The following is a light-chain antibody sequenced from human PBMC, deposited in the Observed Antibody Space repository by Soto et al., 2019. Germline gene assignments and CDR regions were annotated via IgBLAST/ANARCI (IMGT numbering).Light chain of an antibody. CDR3: QQYDNLPLT. V-gene: IGKV1-33*01. J-gene: IGKJ4*01. CDR1: QDISNY. Sequence: DIQMTQSPSSLSASVGDRVTITCQASQDISNYLNWYQQKPGKAPKLLIYDASNLETGVPSRFSGSGSGTDFTFTISSPQPEDIATYYCQQYDNLPLTFGGGTNVEIK. CDR2: DAS.